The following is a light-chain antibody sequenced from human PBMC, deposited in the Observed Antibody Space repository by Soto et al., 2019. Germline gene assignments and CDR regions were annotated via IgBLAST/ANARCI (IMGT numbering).Light chain of an antibody. Sequence: QSVLTQPPSASGTPGQRVIISCYGSSSNMGTNTVHWFQQFPGTAPRLLIYTNDQRPSGVPDRFSGSNSGTSASLAISGLQSEDEADYYRAVWDDSLNGHVFGTGTKVTVL. CDR2: TND. V-gene: IGLV1-44*01. CDR3: AVWDDSLNGHV. CDR1: SSNMGTNT. J-gene: IGLJ1*01.